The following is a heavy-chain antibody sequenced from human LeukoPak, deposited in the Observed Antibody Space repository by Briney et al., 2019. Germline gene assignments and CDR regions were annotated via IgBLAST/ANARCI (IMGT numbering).Heavy chain of an antibody. CDR3: ARADRDGYNYGVLTYYYYYMDV. CDR2: ISGSGGST. CDR1: GFTFSSYA. J-gene: IGHJ6*03. V-gene: IGHV3-23*01. Sequence: PGGSLRLSCAASGFTFSSYAMSWVRQAPGKGLEWVSAISGSGGSTYYADSVKGRFTISRDNAKNSLYLQMNSLRAEDTAVYYCARADRDGYNYGVLTYYYYYMDVWGKGTTVTVSS. D-gene: IGHD5-24*01.